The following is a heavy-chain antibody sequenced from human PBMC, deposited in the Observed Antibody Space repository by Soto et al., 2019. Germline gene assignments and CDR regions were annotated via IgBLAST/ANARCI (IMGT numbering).Heavy chain of an antibody. CDR1: GFTFSSYS. CDR3: ARVRTPKSTAMVTRGSGGFDY. Sequence: PGGSLRLSCAASGFTFSSYSMNWVRQAPGKGLEWVSSISSSSSYIYYADSVKGRFTISRDNAKNSLYLQMNSLRAEDTAVYYCARVRTPKSTAMVTRGSGGFDYWGQGTLVTVYS. D-gene: IGHD5-18*01. V-gene: IGHV3-21*01. J-gene: IGHJ4*02. CDR2: ISSSSSYI.